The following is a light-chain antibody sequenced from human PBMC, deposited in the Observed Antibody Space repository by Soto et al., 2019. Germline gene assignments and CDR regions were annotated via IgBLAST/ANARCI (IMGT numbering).Light chain of an antibody. CDR1: QSISSW. CDR3: QQYNSDPYT. Sequence: DIQMTQSPSTLSASVGDRVTITCRASQSISSWLAWYQQKPGKAPNLLIYKASSLESGVPSRFSGSGSGTEFTLTIISLQPDDFASYYCQQYNSDPYTFGQGTKLEIK. J-gene: IGKJ2*01. V-gene: IGKV1-5*03. CDR2: KAS.